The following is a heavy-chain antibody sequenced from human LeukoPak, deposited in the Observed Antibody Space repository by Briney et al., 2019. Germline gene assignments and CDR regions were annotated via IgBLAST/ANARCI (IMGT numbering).Heavy chain of an antibody. D-gene: IGHD6-13*01. CDR3: ARFSSIAAAFDY. CDR1: GGSFSGYY. V-gene: IGHV4-34*01. CDR2: INHSGST. Sequence: PSETLSLTCAVYGGSFSGYYWSWIRQPPGKGLEWIGEINHSGSTNYNPSLKSRVTISVDTSKNQFSLKLSSVTAADTAVYYCARFSSIAAAFDYWGLGTLVTVSS. J-gene: IGHJ4*02.